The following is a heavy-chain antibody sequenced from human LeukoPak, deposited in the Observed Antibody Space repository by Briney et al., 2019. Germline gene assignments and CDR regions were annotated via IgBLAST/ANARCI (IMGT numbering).Heavy chain of an antibody. Sequence: GGSLRLSCAASGFTFSSYSMNWVRQAPGKGLEWVSSISSSSSYIYYADSVKGRFTISRDNAKNSLYLQMNSLRAEDTAVYYCARDFFGSGWSHYFDYWGQGTLVTVSS. CDR2: ISSSSSYI. J-gene: IGHJ4*02. CDR3: ARDFFGSGWSHYFDY. V-gene: IGHV3-21*04. CDR1: GFTFSSYS. D-gene: IGHD6-19*01.